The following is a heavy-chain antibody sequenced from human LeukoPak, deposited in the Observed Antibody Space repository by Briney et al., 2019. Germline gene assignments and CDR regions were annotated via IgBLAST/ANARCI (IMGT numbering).Heavy chain of an antibody. Sequence: GGSLRLSCAASGFTFSNAWMNWVRQAPGKGLEWVAHINPDGRDTYYVDSVKGRLTISRDNAQNSMYLRMNSLRVEDTAVYYCTSWGDTTAEYFQRWGQGTLVTASS. J-gene: IGHJ1*01. CDR2: INPDGRDT. CDR3: TSWGDTTAEYFQR. V-gene: IGHV3-7*01. D-gene: IGHD2-21*02. CDR1: GFTFSNAW.